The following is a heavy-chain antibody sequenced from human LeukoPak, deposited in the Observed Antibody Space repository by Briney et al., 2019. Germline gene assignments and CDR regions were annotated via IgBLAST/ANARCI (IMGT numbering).Heavy chain of an antibody. CDR3: ATGLAAAGTKTPLLDY. J-gene: IGHJ4*02. CDR2: IVVGSGDT. CDR1: GFTFSTSA. Sequence: GASVKVSCKASGFTFSTSAVQWVRQARGQRLEWIGWIVVGSGDTDYAQKFQERVTITRDMATSTAYMELSSLRSEDTAVYYCATGLAAAGTKTPLLDYWGQGTLVTVSS. V-gene: IGHV1-58*01. D-gene: IGHD6-13*01.